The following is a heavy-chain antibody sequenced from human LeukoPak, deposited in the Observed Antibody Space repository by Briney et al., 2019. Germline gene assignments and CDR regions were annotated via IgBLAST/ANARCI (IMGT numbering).Heavy chain of an antibody. CDR3: ARIDYSGLIGSSSYTYLAY. CDR1: GYTFTEQC. CDR2: IYPNSGGT. V-gene: IGHV1-2*02. Sequence: GASVTVSCQASGYTFTEQCMHWLRQAPGQGLEWTGWIYPNSGGTNYAQKVQGRVHMTGATSISPSYLELSRLRSGDTAVYYCARIDYSGLIGSSSYTYLAYWGQGTLVTASP. D-gene: IGHD3-10*01. J-gene: IGHJ4*02.